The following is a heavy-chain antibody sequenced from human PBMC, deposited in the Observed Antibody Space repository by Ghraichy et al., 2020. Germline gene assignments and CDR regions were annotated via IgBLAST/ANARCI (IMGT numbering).Heavy chain of an antibody. V-gene: IGHV3-23*01. CDR2: ISGSGGST. D-gene: IGHD5-24*01. CDR3: AKAKGGYNYYFDY. CDR1: GLTFSSYA. J-gene: IGHJ4*02. Sequence: GGSLRLSCAASGLTFSSYAMSWVRQAPGKGLEWVSAISGSGGSTYYADSVKGRFTISRDNSKNTLYLQMNSLRAEDTAVYYCAKAKGGYNYYFDYWGQGTLVTVSS.